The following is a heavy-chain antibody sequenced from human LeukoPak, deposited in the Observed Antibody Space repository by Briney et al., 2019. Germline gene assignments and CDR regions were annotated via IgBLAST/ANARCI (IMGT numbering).Heavy chain of an antibody. CDR2: ISSSSSYI. D-gene: IGHD3-10*01. CDR3: ARDTMVRGVIIEDY. V-gene: IGHV3-21*01. CDR1: GFTFSSYS. J-gene: IGHJ4*02. Sequence: GGSLRLSCAASGFTFSSYSMNWVRQAPGKGLEWVSSISSSSSYIYYADSVKGRFTISRDNAKNSLYLQMNSLRAEDTAVYYRARDTMVRGVIIEDYWGQGTLVTVSS.